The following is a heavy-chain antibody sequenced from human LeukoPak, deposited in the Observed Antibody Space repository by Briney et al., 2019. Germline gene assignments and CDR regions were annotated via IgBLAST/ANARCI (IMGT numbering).Heavy chain of an antibody. J-gene: IGHJ4*02. Sequence: SETLSLTCTVSGGSISIGDYYWRWIRQPPGEGLGWFGYIYYSGSTNYNPSLKSRVTISVDTSKNQFSLKLSSVTAADTAVYYCARVYSSGWAFDYWGQGTLVTVSS. V-gene: IGHV4-61*08. CDR1: GGSISIGDYY. CDR2: IYYSGST. CDR3: ARVYSSGWAFDY. D-gene: IGHD6-19*01.